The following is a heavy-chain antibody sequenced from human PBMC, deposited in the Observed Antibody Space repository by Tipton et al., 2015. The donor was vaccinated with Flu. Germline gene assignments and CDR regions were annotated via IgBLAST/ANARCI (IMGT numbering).Heavy chain of an antibody. Sequence: LGLTCTVSGGSISSYYWGWIRQPPGKGLEWIGIIYYSGSTYYNPSLKSRVTISVDTSKNQFSLKLSSVTAADTAVYYCARSAVAGILDGFDIWGQGTMVTVSS. CDR2: IYYSGST. CDR1: GGSISSYY. D-gene: IGHD6-19*01. V-gene: IGHV4-39*07. CDR3: ARSAVAGILDGFDI. J-gene: IGHJ3*02.